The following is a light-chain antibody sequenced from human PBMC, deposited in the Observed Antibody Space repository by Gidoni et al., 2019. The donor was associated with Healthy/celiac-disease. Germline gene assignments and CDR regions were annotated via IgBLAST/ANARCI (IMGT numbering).Light chain of an antibody. J-gene: IGLJ1*01. CDR2: LNSDGSH. CDR1: SGHSSYA. CDR3: QTWGTGIRV. Sequence: QLVLTQSPSASASLGASVKLTCTLSSGHSSYAIAGHQQQPEKGPRYLMKLNSDGSHSKGDGIPDRFSGSSSGAERYLTISSLQSEDEADYYCQTWGTGIRVFGTGTKVTVL. V-gene: IGLV4-69*01.